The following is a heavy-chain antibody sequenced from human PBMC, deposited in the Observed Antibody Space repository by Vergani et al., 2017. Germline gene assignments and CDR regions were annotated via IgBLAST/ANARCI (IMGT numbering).Heavy chain of an antibody. CDR3: ASGVLRYFDWLVY. D-gene: IGHD3-9*01. CDR1: GFTFSSYG. J-gene: IGHJ4*02. Sequence: QVQLVESGGGVVQPGGSLRLSCAASGFTFSSYGMHWVRQAPGKGLEWVAFIRYDGSNKYYADSVKGRFTISRDNSKNTLYLQMNSLRAEDTAVYYCASGVLRYFDWLVYWGQGTLVTVSS. CDR2: IRYDGSNK. V-gene: IGHV3-30*02.